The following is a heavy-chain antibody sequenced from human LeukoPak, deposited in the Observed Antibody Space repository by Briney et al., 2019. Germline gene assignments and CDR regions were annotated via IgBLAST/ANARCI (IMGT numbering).Heavy chain of an antibody. CDR2: ISYDGSNK. Sequence: GGSLRLSCAASGFTFSSYGMHWVRQAPGKGLEWVALISYDGSNKYYADSVKGRFTISRDNSKNTLYLQMNSLRAEDTAVYYCGRAGSWYSAWYWGQGTLVTVSS. CDR3: GRAGSWYSAWY. CDR1: GFTFSSYG. V-gene: IGHV3-30*03. D-gene: IGHD6-13*01. J-gene: IGHJ4*02.